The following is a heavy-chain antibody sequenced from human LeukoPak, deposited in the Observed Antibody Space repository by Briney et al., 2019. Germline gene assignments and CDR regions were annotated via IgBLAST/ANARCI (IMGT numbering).Heavy chain of an antibody. CDR3: AKDTGLRFLEWLNPFDY. Sequence: GGSLRLSCAASGFTFSSYAMSWVRQAPGKGLEWVSAISGSGGSTYYADSVKGRFTISRGNSKNTLYLQMNSLRAEDTAVYYCAKDTGLRFLEWLNPFDYWGQGTLVTVSS. CDR2: ISGSGGST. D-gene: IGHD3-3*01. V-gene: IGHV3-23*01. J-gene: IGHJ4*02. CDR1: GFTFSSYA.